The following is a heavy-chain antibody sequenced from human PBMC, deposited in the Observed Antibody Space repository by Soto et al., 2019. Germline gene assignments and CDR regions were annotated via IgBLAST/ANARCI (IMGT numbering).Heavy chain of an antibody. V-gene: IGHV1-69*06. CDR1: GGTFSSYA. Sequence: SVKVSCKASGGTFSSYAISWVRQAPGQGLEWMGGIIPIFGTANYAQKFQGRVTITADKSTSTAYMELSSLRSEDTAVYYCAMGVVVVVPAAIPIFDYWGKGTLVTVSS. CDR3: AMGVVVVVPAAIPIFDY. J-gene: IGHJ4*02. CDR2: IIPIFGTA. D-gene: IGHD2-2*01.